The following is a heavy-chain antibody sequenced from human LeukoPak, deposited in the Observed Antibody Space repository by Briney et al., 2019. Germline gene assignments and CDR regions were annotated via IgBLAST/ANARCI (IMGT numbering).Heavy chain of an antibody. J-gene: IGHJ3*02. Sequence: PGGSLRLSCAASGFTFDEYAMHWVRQVPGKGLEWVSLISGDADSTYYAGSVKGRFTISRDNSKNSLYLQVNSLRSEDTALYYCAKDRVSTFDIWGQGTMVTVSS. CDR3: AKDRVSTFDI. V-gene: IGHV3-43*02. CDR1: GFTFDEYA. CDR2: ISGDADST.